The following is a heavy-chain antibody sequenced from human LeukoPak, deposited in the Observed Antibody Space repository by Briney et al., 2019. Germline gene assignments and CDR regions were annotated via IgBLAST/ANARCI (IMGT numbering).Heavy chain of an antibody. CDR1: GGTFSSYA. Sequence: SVKVSCKASGGTFSSYAISWVRQAPGQGLEWMGGIIPIFGTANYAQKFQGRVTITADESTSTAYMELSSLGSEDTAVYYCARLDVDTAMVDLDYWGQGTLVTVSS. V-gene: IGHV1-69*13. J-gene: IGHJ4*02. CDR3: ARLDVDTAMVDLDY. CDR2: IIPIFGTA. D-gene: IGHD5-18*01.